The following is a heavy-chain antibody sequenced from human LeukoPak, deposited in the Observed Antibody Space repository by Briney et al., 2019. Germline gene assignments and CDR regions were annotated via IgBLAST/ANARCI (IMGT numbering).Heavy chain of an antibody. D-gene: IGHD3-10*01. Sequence: GGSLRLSCAASGFTFSSYGMHWVRQVPGKGLEWVAVISYDGSNKYYADSVKGRFTISRDNSKNTLYLQMNSLRAEDTAVYYCANQLRTSWFGGDYYFDYWGQGTLVTVSS. CDR3: ANQLRTSWFGGDYYFDY. J-gene: IGHJ4*02. CDR2: ISYDGSNK. V-gene: IGHV3-30*18. CDR1: GFTFSSYG.